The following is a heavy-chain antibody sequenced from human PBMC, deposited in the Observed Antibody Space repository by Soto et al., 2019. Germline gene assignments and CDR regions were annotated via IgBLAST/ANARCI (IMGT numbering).Heavy chain of an antibody. V-gene: IGHV3-15*07. J-gene: IGHJ5*02. Sequence: PEGSLRLSCAASGFTFSNAWMNWVRQAPGKGLEWVGRIKSKTDGGTTDYAAPVKGRFTISRDDSKNTLYLQMNSLKTEDTAVYYCTTTLYGSGSYYKRNWFDPWGQGTLVTVSS. CDR1: GFTFSNAW. D-gene: IGHD3-10*01. CDR2: IKSKTDGGTT. CDR3: TTTLYGSGSYYKRNWFDP.